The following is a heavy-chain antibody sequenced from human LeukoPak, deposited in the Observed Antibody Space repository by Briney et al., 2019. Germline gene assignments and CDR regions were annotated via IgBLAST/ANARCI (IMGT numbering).Heavy chain of an antibody. V-gene: IGHV1-2*02. Sequence: ASVKVSCKASGYTFTGYYMHWVRQAPGQGLEWIGWINPNSVGTNYAQKFQGRVTMTRDTSISTAYMELSRLRSDDTAVYYCAREVAGTACIDYWGQGTLVTVSS. CDR3: AREVAGTACIDY. CDR1: GYTFTGYY. J-gene: IGHJ4*02. CDR2: INPNSVGT. D-gene: IGHD6-19*01.